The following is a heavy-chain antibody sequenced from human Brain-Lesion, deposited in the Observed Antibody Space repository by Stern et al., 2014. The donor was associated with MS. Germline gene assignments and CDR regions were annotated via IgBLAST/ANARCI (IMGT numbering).Heavy chain of an antibody. CDR1: GGAVSSGDRY. Sequence: DQLEESGPGLVKPSQTLSLTCTVSGGAVSSGDRYWSWIRQHPEKGLEWIGYISYSGNTYYNPSLESRVTISMDRSKNQFSLKLRSVTAADTAVYYCARVTEFLRFFYPDYWGQGIRVTVSS. V-gene: IGHV4-31*03. D-gene: IGHD3-3*01. J-gene: IGHJ4*02. CDR3: ARVTEFLRFFYPDY. CDR2: ISYSGNT.